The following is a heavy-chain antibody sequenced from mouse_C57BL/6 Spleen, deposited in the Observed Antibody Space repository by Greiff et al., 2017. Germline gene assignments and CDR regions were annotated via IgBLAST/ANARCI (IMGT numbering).Heavy chain of an antibody. V-gene: IGHV1-15*01. D-gene: IGHD2-4*01. J-gene: IGHJ4*01. CDR1: GYTFTDYE. CDR3: TRGNDYDLYAMDY. Sequence: QVQLQQSGAELVRPGASVTLSCKASGYTFTDYEMHWVKQTPVHGLEWIGAIDPETGGTAYNQKFKGKAILTADKSSSTASMELRSLTSADSAVYYCTRGNDYDLYAMDYWGQGTSVTVSS. CDR2: IDPETGGT.